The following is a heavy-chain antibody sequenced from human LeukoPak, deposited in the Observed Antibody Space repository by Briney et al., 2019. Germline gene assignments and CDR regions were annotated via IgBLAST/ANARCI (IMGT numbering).Heavy chain of an antibody. Sequence: PGGSLRLSCAASGFTFSSYSMNWVRQAPGKGLEWVAYISSSSSTIYYADSVKGRFTISRDNAKNSLYLQMNSLRAEDTAGYYCAREGMDYDFWSGYYWGQGTLVTVSS. V-gene: IGHV3-48*04. CDR1: GFTFSSYS. CDR2: ISSSSSTI. D-gene: IGHD3-3*01. J-gene: IGHJ4*02. CDR3: AREGMDYDFWSGYY.